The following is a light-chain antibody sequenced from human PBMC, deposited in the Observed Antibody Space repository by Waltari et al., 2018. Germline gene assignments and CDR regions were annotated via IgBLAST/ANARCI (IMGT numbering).Light chain of an antibody. CDR3: QQRSNWPPYT. CDR2: EAS. J-gene: IGKJ2*01. Sequence: IVLTQSPATLSLSPGERATLSCRASPSVSSYLAWYQQKPGQAPRLLIYEASNRATGIPARFSGSGSGTDFTLTISSLEPEDFAVYYCQQRSNWPPYTFGQGTKLEIK. CDR1: PSVSSY. V-gene: IGKV3-11*01.